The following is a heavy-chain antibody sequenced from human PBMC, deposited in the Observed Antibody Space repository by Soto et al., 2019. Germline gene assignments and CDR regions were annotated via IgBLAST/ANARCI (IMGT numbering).Heavy chain of an antibody. CDR3: ARVPNYDGNFDY. D-gene: IGHD3-22*01. Sequence: SETLSLTCTVSGGSISSYYWSWIRQPPGKGLEWIGYIYYSGSTNYNPSLKSRVTISVDTSKNQFSLKLNSVTAADTAVYYCARVPNYDGNFDYWGQGTLVTVSS. J-gene: IGHJ4*02. V-gene: IGHV4-59*01. CDR1: GGSISSYY. CDR2: IYYSGST.